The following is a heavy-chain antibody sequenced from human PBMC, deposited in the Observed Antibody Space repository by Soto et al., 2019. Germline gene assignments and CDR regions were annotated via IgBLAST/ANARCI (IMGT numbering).Heavy chain of an antibody. CDR3: ARRQISPPASGAATARGAMDV. J-gene: IGHJ6*04. D-gene: IGHD6-13*01. Sequence: QVQLVESGGGVVQPGRSLRLSCAASGFTFNNYGMHWVRQAPGKGLEWVAVIWNDGSNSYYANSVKGRFTISRDNSKKTLNLQMSSLRAEDTAVYYCARRQISPPASGAATARGAMDVWGKGTTVTVSS. CDR1: GFTFNNYG. V-gene: IGHV3-33*01. CDR2: IWNDGSNS.